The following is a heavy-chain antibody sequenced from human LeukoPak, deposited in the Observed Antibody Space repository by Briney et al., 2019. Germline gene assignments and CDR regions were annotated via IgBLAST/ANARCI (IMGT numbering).Heavy chain of an antibody. CDR2: ISYDGSNK. CDR3: AKDARDGSSWLDY. D-gene: IGHD6-13*01. J-gene: IGHJ4*02. CDR1: GFTFSSYG. V-gene: IGHV3-30*18. Sequence: GGSLRLSCAASGFTFSSYGMHWVRQAPGKGLEWVAVISYDGSNKYYADSVKGRFTISRDNSKNTLYLQMNSLRAEDTAVYYCAKDARDGSSWLDYWGQGTLVTVSS.